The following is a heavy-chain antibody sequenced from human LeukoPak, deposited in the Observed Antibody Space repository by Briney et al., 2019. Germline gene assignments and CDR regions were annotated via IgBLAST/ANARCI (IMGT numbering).Heavy chain of an antibody. CDR1: GYTFTSND. CDR2: MNPYNARP. CDR3: ARGRRMGYVYVLDY. D-gene: IGHD5-18*01. V-gene: IGHV1-8*01. Sequence: GASVKVSCKASGYTFTSNDFNWVGQAAGQGREWRGWMNPYNARPGYAEMFQARVTMTRDTSTSTAYMELSSLPPEDTAVYFCARGRRMGYVYVLDYWGQGTLVTVSS. J-gene: IGHJ4*02.